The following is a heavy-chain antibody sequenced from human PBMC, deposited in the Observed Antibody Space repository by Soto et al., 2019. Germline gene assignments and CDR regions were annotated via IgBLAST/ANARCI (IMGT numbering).Heavy chain of an antibody. CDR1: GGSISRGDYY. J-gene: IGHJ4*02. CDR3: ARSGNYYDRSGYIDY. V-gene: IGHV4-31*03. D-gene: IGHD3-22*01. CDR2: IYSSGST. Sequence: QVQLQESGPGLVKPSQTVSLTYSVSGGSISRGDYYWNWIRQHPGKGLEWIAFIYSSGSTYYNPSLKSRVTISVDTSKNQFSLKLSSVTAADTAVYYCARSGNYYDRSGYIDYWGQGTLVTVSS.